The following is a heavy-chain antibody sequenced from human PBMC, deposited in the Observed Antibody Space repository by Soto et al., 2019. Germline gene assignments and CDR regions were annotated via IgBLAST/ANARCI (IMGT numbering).Heavy chain of an antibody. V-gene: IGHV4-39*01. CDR2: IYYTGSP. CDR1: GGSISSSNYY. J-gene: IGHJ4*02. D-gene: IGHD3-22*01. Sequence: PSETLSLTCTVSGGSISSSNYYWGWIRQPPGKGLEWIASIYYTGSPYNNPSLRSRVTMSVDTSQNQFSLKLTSVTAADTAVYYCERLLNDSSGYYYFDYWGQGTLVTVYS. CDR3: ERLLNDSSGYYYFDY.